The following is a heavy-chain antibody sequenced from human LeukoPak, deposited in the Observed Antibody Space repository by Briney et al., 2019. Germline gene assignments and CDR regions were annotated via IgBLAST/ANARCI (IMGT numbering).Heavy chain of an antibody. Sequence: GGSLRLSCAASGFTVSSNYMSWVRQAPGKGLEWVSLIYIGGSTYYADSVKRRLTISRDNSKNTLYLQMNSLRVEDTAVYYCAKMRNYPSAAADYWGQGTLVTVSS. CDR3: AKMRNYPSAAADY. CDR1: GFTVSSNY. CDR2: IYIGGST. J-gene: IGHJ4*02. D-gene: IGHD6-13*01. V-gene: IGHV3-53*01.